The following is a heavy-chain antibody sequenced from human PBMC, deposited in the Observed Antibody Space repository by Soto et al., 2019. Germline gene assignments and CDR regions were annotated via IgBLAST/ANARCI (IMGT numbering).Heavy chain of an antibody. CDR3: ARVTTYDFWSGYRRGGFYGMDV. D-gene: IGHD3-3*01. J-gene: IGHJ6*02. Sequence: SETLSLTCAVYGGSFSGYYWSWIRQPPGKGLEWIGETNHSGSTNYNPSLKSRVTISVDTSKNQFSLKLSSVTAADTAVYYCARVTTYDFWSGYRRGGFYGMDVWGQGTTVTVS. CDR2: TNHSGST. V-gene: IGHV4-34*01. CDR1: GGSFSGYY.